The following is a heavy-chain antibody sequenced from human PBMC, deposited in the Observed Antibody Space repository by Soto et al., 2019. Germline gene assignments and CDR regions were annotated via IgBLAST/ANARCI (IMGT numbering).Heavy chain of an antibody. V-gene: IGHV4-4*07. J-gene: IGHJ6*02. CDR2: IHTSGST. CDR3: ARDVYGSTTSGYYYYGLDV. Sequence: SETLSLTCTVSGGSISSYYWSWIRQPAGKGLEWIGRIHTSGSTNSHPSLNSRVTMSVDTSKNQFSLKLSSVTAADTAVYYCARDVYGSTTSGYYYYGLDVWGQGTTVTSP. D-gene: IGHD2-2*01. CDR1: GGSISSYY.